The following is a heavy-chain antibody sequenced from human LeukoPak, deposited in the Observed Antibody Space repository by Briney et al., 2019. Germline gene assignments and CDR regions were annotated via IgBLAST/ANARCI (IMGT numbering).Heavy chain of an antibody. V-gene: IGHV4-59*01. CDR2: IYYSGST. Sequence: SETLSLTCTVSGGSISSYYWSWIRQPPGKGLEWIGYIYYSGSTNYNPSLKSRVTISVDTSKNQFSLKLSSVTAGDTAVYYCSRAYCSSTSCLTYGMDVWGQGTTVTVSS. D-gene: IGHD2-2*01. CDR3: SRAYCSSTSCLTYGMDV. CDR1: GGSISSYY. J-gene: IGHJ6*02.